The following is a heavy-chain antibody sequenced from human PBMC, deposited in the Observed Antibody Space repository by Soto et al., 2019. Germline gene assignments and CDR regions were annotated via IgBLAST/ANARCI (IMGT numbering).Heavy chain of an antibody. CDR3: ARDLDGSGSYYTDY. J-gene: IGHJ4*02. Sequence: QVQLVQSGAEVKKPGASVKVSCKASGYTFNIYGINWVRQAPGQGLEWRGWSKPHNGNTKYAQNLHGRVVMTPGASTSTAYMELRSLRSDYTAVYYCARDLDGSGSYYTDYWGQGTLVTVSS. CDR2: SKPHNGNT. CDR1: GYTFNIYG. D-gene: IGHD3-10*01. V-gene: IGHV1-18*01.